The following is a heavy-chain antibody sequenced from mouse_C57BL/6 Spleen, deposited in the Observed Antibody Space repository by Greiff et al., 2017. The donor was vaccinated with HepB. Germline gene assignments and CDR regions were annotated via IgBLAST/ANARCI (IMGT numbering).Heavy chain of an antibody. J-gene: IGHJ2*01. D-gene: IGHD1-1*01. Sequence: QVQLQQPGAELVKPGASVKLSCKASGYTFTSYWMQWVKQRPGQGLEWIGEIDPSDSYTNYNQKFKGKATLTVDPSSSTAYMQLSSLTSEDSAVYYCARKDYYGSSYEGDYWGQGTTLTVSS. CDR2: IDPSDSYT. CDR1: GYTFTSYW. CDR3: ARKDYYGSSYEGDY. V-gene: IGHV1-50*01.